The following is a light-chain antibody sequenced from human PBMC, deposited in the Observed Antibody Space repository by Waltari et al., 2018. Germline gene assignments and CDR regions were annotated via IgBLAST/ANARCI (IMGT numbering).Light chain of an antibody. CDR1: SSYVVSSNY. CDR2: DVS. J-gene: IGLJ1*01. Sequence: QSALTQPASVSGSRGQSITISCTGTSSYVVSSNYVSWYQQHPGKAPKLMIYDVSKRPSGVSNRFSGSKSGNTASLTISGLQAEDEDDYYCTSYTSSNTYVFGTGNEVTVL. V-gene: IGLV2-14*01. CDR3: TSYTSSNTYV.